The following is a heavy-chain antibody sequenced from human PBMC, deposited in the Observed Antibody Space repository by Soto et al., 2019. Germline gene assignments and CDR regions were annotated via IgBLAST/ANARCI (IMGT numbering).Heavy chain of an antibody. D-gene: IGHD3-16*01. J-gene: IGHJ2*01. V-gene: IGHV3-30*03. CDR3: ARDGWGSNWYFDL. Sequence: GGSLRLSCGAPGVTFKDYGMHWVRQAPGKGLEWVAVTSYDGKQTYYADSVKGRFTISKDKSKRTLFLQMNSLRVDDTAVYYCARDGWGSNWYFDLWGRGTLVTVSS. CDR2: TSYDGKQT. CDR1: GVTFKDYG.